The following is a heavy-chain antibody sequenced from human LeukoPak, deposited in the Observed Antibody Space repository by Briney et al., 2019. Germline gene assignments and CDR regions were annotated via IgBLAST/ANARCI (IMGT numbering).Heavy chain of an antibody. J-gene: IGHJ4*02. CDR3: ARGRQMYAPGGNFDY. CDR1: GFTFDDYG. CDR2: INWNGGST. Sequence: PGGSLRLSCAASGFTFDDYGMSWVRQAPGKGLEWVSGINWNGGSTGYADSVKGRFTISRDNAKNSLYLQMNSLRAEDTALYYCARGRQMYAPGGNFDYWGQGTLVTVSS. V-gene: IGHV3-20*04. D-gene: IGHD2-8*01.